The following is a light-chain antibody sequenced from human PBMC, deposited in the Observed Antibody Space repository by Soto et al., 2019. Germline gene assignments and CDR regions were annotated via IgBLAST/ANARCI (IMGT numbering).Light chain of an antibody. CDR1: SSDVGGYNY. CDR2: EVS. J-gene: IGLJ2*01. V-gene: IGLV2-14*01. CDR3: GSYTSSSTLVV. Sequence: QSALTQPASVSGSPGQSITISCTGTSSDVGGYNYVSWYQQHPGKAPKLMIYEVSNRPSGVSNRFSASKSGNTASLTISGLRAEDEADYYCGSYTSSSTLVVFGGGTKVTVL.